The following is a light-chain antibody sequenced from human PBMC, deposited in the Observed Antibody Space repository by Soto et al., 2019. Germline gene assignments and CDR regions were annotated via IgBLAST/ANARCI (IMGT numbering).Light chain of an antibody. CDR1: QSVSNNY. J-gene: IGKJ1*01. CDR2: GAS. Sequence: EIVLTQSPGTLSLSPWEIATLSCRASQSVSNNYLAWYQQKPDQAPRLLIYGASNRATGIPDRFSGSGSGTDFTLTISRLEPEDFAVYYCQQYGSSGTFGQGTKVDIK. V-gene: IGKV3-20*01. CDR3: QQYGSSGT.